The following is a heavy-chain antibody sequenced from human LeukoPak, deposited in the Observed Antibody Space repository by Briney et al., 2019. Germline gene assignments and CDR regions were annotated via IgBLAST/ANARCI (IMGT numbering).Heavy chain of an antibody. D-gene: IGHD3-10*01. CDR2: IWYDGSNK. CDR1: GFTFSSYS. Sequence: PGGSLRLSCAASGFTFSSYSMNWVRQAPGKGLEWVAVIWYDGSNKYYADSVKGRFTISRDNSKNTLYLQMNSLRAEDTAVYYCARAPYYGSGSYYNGDYWGQGTLVTVSS. V-gene: IGHV3-33*08. CDR3: ARAPYYGSGSYYNGDY. J-gene: IGHJ4*02.